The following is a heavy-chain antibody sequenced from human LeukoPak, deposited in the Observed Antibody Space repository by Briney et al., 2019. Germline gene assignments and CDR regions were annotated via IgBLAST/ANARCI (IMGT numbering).Heavy chain of an antibody. V-gene: IGHV3-66*01. CDR3: ARDLWSGSGSYLFYY. CDR1: GFTVTSNY. D-gene: IGHD3-10*01. J-gene: IGHJ4*02. Sequence: GGSLRLSCPASGFTVTSNYTSWVSQAEREGLEWDTVLYSGGSTYYADSVKGRFTISRNNSKNTLYLQMNSLRAEDTAVYYCARDLWSGSGSYLFYYWGQGTLVTVSS. CDR2: LYSGGST.